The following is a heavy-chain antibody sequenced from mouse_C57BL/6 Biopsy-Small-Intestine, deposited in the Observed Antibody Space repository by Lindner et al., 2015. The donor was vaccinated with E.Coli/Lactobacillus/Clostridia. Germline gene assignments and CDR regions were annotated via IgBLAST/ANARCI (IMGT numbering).Heavy chain of an antibody. J-gene: IGHJ3*01. CDR2: INPSTGGT. Sequence: VQLQESGPELVKPGASVKISCKASGYSFTGYYMHWVKQSPEKSLEWIGEINPSTGGTIYNQKFKAKATLTVDKSSSTAYMQLKSLTSEDSAVYYCARCDGYYVWFAYWGQGTLVTVSA. V-gene: IGHV1-42*01. D-gene: IGHD2-3*01. CDR1: GYSFTGYY. CDR3: ARCDGYYVWFAY.